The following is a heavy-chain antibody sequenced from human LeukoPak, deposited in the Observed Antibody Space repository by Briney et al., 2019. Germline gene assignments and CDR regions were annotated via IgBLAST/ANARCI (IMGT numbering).Heavy chain of an antibody. D-gene: IGHD3-16*01. CDR3: ARGHSNYVPH. J-gene: IGHJ4*02. Sequence: SETLSLTCTDSGDSFSYFYWSWIRQPPGKGLEWIGYIYNSGSTNYNPSLKSRVTISVDTSKNQFSLKLSSVTAADTAVYYCARGHSNYVPHWGQGTLVTVSS. CDR2: IYNSGST. CDR1: GDSFSYFY. V-gene: IGHV4-59*12.